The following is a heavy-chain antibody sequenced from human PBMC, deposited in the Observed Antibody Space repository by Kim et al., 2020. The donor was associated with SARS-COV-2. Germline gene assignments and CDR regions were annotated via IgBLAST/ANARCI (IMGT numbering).Heavy chain of an antibody. Sequence: GGSLRLSCAASGFTFGSYGMHWVRQAPGKGLEWVAVISYDGSNKYYADSVKGRFTISRDNSKNTLYLQMNSLRAEDTAMYYCAKDRGGGWNALGYWGQGTLVTVSS. CDR1: GFTFGSYG. J-gene: IGHJ4*02. CDR2: ISYDGSNK. D-gene: IGHD1-1*01. V-gene: IGHV3-30*18. CDR3: AKDRGGGWNALGY.